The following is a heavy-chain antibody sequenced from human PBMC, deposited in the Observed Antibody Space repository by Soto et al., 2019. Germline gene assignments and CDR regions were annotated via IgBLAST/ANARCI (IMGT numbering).Heavy chain of an antibody. D-gene: IGHD4-17*01. J-gene: IGHJ6*02. CDR1: GGSISSYY. Sequence: SETLSLTCTASGGSISSYYWSWIRQPPGKGLEWIGCIYYSGSTNYNPSLKSRVTISVDTSKNQFSLKLSSVTAADTAVYYCARHYGDSLDYYYGMDFWGQGTTVTVSS. CDR3: ARHYGDSLDYYYGMDF. CDR2: IYYSGST. V-gene: IGHV4-59*08.